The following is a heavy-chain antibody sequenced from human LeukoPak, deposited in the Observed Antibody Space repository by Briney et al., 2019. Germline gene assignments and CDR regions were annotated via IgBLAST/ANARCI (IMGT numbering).Heavy chain of an antibody. CDR2: INHSGST. CDR3: ARHARRTRGITMVRGADSWFDP. J-gene: IGHJ5*02. Sequence: SETLSLTCAVYGGSFSGYYWSWIRQPPGKGLEWIGEINHSGSTNYNPSLKSRVTISVDTSKNQFSLKLSSVTAADTAVYYCARHARRTRGITMVRGADSWFDPWGQGTLVTVSS. V-gene: IGHV4-34*01. D-gene: IGHD3-10*01. CDR1: GGSFSGYY.